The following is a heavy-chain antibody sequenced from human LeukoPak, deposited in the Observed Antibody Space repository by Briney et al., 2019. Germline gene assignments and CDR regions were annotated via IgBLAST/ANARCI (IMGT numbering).Heavy chain of an antibody. Sequence: SETLSLTCTVSGGSISSYYWSWIRQPAGKGLEWIGRIYTSGSTNYNPSLKSRVTISVDTSKNQFSLKLSSVTAADTAVYYCARVNREMATITPWGQGTLVTVSS. V-gene: IGHV4-4*07. CDR2: IYTSGST. D-gene: IGHD5-24*01. J-gene: IGHJ4*02. CDR3: ARVNREMATITP. CDR1: GGSISSYY.